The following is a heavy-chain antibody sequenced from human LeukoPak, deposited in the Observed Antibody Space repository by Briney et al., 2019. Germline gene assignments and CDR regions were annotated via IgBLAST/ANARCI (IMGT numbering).Heavy chain of an antibody. V-gene: IGHV3-43*01. J-gene: IGHJ4*02. D-gene: IGHD1-26*01. CDR3: AKDISRLGGATGWYFDY. Sequence: PGGSLRLSCAASGFNFDDYTMHWVRQAPGKGLEWGSLISWDGGSTYYADSVKGRFTTSRDNSKNSLYLQMNSLRTEDTALYYCAKDISRLGGATGWYFDYWGQGTLVTVSS. CDR2: ISWDGGST. CDR1: GFNFDDYT.